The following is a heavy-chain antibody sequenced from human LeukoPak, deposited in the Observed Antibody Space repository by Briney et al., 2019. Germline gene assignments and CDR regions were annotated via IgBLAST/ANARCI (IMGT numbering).Heavy chain of an antibody. CDR3: AKDAAGPEY. V-gene: IGHV3-23*01. D-gene: IGHD6-13*01. CDR2: ISAGGGST. J-gene: IGHJ4*02. CDR1: GLTFSDYS. Sequence: AGGSLRLSCAVSGLTFSDYSMVWVRQAPGKGLFWVSGISAGGGSTYYADSVKGRFTISRDNSRNTLYLQMNSLSAEDTAVYYCAKDAAGPEYWGQGTLVTVSS.